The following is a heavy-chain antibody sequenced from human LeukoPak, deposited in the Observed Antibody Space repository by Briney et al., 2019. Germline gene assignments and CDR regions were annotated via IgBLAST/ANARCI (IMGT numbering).Heavy chain of an antibody. Sequence: ASVKVSCRASGYTFTGYYMHWVRQAPGQGLEWMGRINPNSGGTNYAQKFQGRVTMTRDTSISTAYMELSSLRSEDTAVYYCARVPKYSSSWTAEYFQHWGQGTLVTVSS. J-gene: IGHJ1*01. CDR3: ARVPKYSSSWTAEYFQH. CDR2: INPNSGGT. V-gene: IGHV1-2*06. D-gene: IGHD6-13*01. CDR1: GYTFTGYY.